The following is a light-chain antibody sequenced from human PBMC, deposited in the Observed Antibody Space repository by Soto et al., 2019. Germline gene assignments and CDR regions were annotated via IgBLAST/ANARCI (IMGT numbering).Light chain of an antibody. CDR3: SSYTSNNTQV. CDR1: SSDVGGYKY. V-gene: IGLV2-14*01. Sequence: QSVLTQPASVSGSPGQSITIPCTGTSSDVGGYKYVSWYQQHPGKAPKLMIYEVSNRPSGVSNRFSGSKSGNTASLTISGLQAEDEADYYCSSYTSNNTQVFGTGTKVTVL. J-gene: IGLJ1*01. CDR2: EVS.